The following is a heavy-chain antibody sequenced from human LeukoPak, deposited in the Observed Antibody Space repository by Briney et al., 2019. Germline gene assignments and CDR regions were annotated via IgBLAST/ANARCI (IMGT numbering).Heavy chain of an antibody. CDR1: GFTFSSDA. V-gene: IGHV3-23*01. D-gene: IGHD6-19*01. J-gene: IGHJ4*02. Sequence: GASLRLSCAASGFTFSSDAMSWVRQAPGEGLNWVSTISGSGSATYYADSAKDRFTISRDNSKNTLYLQMNSLRAEDTAVYYCAKFRPDDITVAATGYFDSWGQGTLVTVSS. CDR2: ISGSGSAT. CDR3: AKFRPDDITVAATGYFDS.